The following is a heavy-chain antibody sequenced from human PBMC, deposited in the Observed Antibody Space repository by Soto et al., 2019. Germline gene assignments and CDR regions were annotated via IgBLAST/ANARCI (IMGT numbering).Heavy chain of an antibody. D-gene: IGHD3-10*01. Sequence: PSETLSLTCAVSGGSISSGGYSWSWIRQPPGKGLEWIGYIYHSGSTYYNPSLKSRVTISVDRSKNQFSLKLSSVTAADTAVYYCARVRGSGSYYPYNWFDPWGQGTLVTVSS. J-gene: IGHJ5*02. CDR2: IYHSGST. CDR3: ARVRGSGSYYPYNWFDP. CDR1: GGSISSGGYS. V-gene: IGHV4-30-2*01.